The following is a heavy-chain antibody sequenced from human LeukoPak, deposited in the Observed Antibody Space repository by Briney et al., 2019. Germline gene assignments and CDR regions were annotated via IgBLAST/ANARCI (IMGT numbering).Heavy chain of an antibody. V-gene: IGHV4-59*08. J-gene: IGHJ5*02. CDR2: IYYSGST. CDR1: GGSISSYY. D-gene: IGHD6-19*01. CDR3: ARQIAVAGWFDP. Sequence: SETLSLTCTVSGGSISSYYWSWIRQPPGKGLECIGYIYYSGSTNYNPFLKSRVTISLDTSKNQFSLKLSSVTAADTAVYYCARQIAVAGWFDPWGQGTLVTVSS.